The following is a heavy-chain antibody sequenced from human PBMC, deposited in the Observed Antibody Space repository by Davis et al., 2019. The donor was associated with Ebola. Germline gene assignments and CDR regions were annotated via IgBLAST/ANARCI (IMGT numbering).Heavy chain of an antibody. Sequence: AASVQVSCKASGYTFTSYGISWVRQAPGQGLEWMGWISAYNGNTNYAQKLQGRVTMTTDTSTSTAYMELRSLRSDDTAVYYCARGGRGSYSFGYYYYGMDVWGQGTTVTVS. CDR2: ISAYNGNT. V-gene: IGHV1-18*01. J-gene: IGHJ6*02. CDR1: GYTFTSYG. CDR3: ARGGRGSYSFGYYYYGMDV. D-gene: IGHD1-26*01.